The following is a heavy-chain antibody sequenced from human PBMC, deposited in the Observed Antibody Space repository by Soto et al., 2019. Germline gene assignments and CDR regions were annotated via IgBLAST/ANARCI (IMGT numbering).Heavy chain of an antibody. D-gene: IGHD3-16*02. V-gene: IGHV1-69*01. Sequence: QVQLVQSGAEAKEPGSSVRVSCKASGGTFGNFIMNWVRQTPGQGLEWMGGIVPMLGTPTYAEKFKGRVRISATGSTSTTYMELTSLRSEATAIYYCARNGIYSSSLNRSSGMDVWGQGTTVTVSS. CDR1: GGTFGNFI. CDR2: IVPMLGTP. J-gene: IGHJ6*02. CDR3: ARNGIYSSSLNRSSGMDV.